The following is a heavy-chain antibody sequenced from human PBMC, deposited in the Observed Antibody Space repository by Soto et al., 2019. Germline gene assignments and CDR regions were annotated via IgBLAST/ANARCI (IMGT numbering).Heavy chain of an antibody. CDR2: ISLYSDGT. Sequence: ASVKVSCKTSGYTFSNYGITWVRQAPGQPLEWLGWISLYSDGTNYAQKFQGRVSMTTDTSTTTAYMELRSLRSDDTAAYYRARVVPGAEAWFGPWGQGTLVTVSS. CDR1: GYTFSNYG. J-gene: IGHJ5*02. CDR3: ARVVPGAEAWFGP. V-gene: IGHV1-18*01. D-gene: IGHD2-2*01.